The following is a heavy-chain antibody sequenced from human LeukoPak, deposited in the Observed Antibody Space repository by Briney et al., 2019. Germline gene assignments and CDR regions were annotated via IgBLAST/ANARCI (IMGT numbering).Heavy chain of an antibody. CDR3: VRDPLYDFWSGYWNY. D-gene: IGHD3-3*01. Sequence: ASVKVSCKASGYTFTSYAMNWVRQAPGQGLEWMGWINTNTGNPTYAQGFTGRFVFSLDTSVSTAYLQISSLKAEDTAVYYCVRDPLYDFWSGYWNYWGQGTLVTVSS. CDR2: INTNTGNP. V-gene: IGHV7-4-1*02. CDR1: GYTFTSYA. J-gene: IGHJ4*02.